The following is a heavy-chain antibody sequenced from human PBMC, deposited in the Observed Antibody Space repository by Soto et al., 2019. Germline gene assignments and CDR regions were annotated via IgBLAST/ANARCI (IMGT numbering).Heavy chain of an antibody. Sequence: SVKVSCKASGGTFSSYTISWVRQAPGQGLEWMGRIIPILGIANYAQKFQGRVTITADKSTSTAYMELSSLRSEDTAVYYCARDRPHHYYGSSGYPDYWGQGTLVTVSS. V-gene: IGHV1-69*04. CDR2: IIPILGIA. CDR1: GGTFSSYT. J-gene: IGHJ4*02. CDR3: ARDRPHHYYGSSGYPDY. D-gene: IGHD3-22*01.